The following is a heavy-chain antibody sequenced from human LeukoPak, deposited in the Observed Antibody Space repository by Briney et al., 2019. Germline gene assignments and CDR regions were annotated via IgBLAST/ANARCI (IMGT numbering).Heavy chain of an antibody. J-gene: IGHJ4*02. CDR2: IYPGDSDT. CDR3: ARVSGETIRPGYFDY. Sequence: GESLKISCKGSGYSFTSYWIGWVRQMPGKGLEWMGIIYPGDSDTRYSPSFQGQVTISADKSISTAYLQRSSLKASDTAMYYCARVSGETIRPGYFDYWGQGTLVTVSS. V-gene: IGHV5-51*01. D-gene: IGHD3-16*01. CDR1: GYSFTSYW.